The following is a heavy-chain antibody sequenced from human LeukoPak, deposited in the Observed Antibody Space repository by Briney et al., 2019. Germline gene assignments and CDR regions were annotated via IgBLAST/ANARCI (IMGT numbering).Heavy chain of an antibody. V-gene: IGHV4-34*01. CDR3: ASRTRSGAAAGRSFDY. D-gene: IGHD6-13*01. Sequence: SETLSLTCAVYGGSFSGYYWSWIRQPPGKGLEWIGEINHSGSTNYNPSLKSRVTISVDTSKNQFSLKLSSVTAADTAVYYCASRTRSGAAAGRSFDYWGQGTLVTVSS. J-gene: IGHJ4*02. CDR2: INHSGST. CDR1: GGSFSGYY.